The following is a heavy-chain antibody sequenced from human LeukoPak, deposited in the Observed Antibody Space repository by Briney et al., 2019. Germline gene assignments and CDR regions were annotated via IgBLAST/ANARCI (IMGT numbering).Heavy chain of an antibody. D-gene: IGHD4-17*01. Sequence: GGSLRLSCAASGFTFSSYAMHWVRQAPGKGLEWVAVISYDGSNKYYADSVKGRFTISRDNSKNTLYLQMNSLRAEDTAVYHCAKETVTTWKYFDYWGQGTLVTVSS. CDR2: ISYDGSNK. CDR1: GFTFSSYA. V-gene: IGHV3-30-3*01. CDR3: AKETVTTWKYFDY. J-gene: IGHJ4*02.